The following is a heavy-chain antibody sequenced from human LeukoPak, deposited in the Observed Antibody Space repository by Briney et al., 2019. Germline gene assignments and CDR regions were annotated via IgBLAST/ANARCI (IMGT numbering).Heavy chain of an antibody. V-gene: IGHV4-39*07. CDR3: AREGTSYY. J-gene: IGHJ4*02. CDR2: IYYSGST. CDR1: GGSISSSSYY. Sequence: SETLSLTCTVSGGSISSSSYYWAWIRQPPGKGLEWIGSIYYSGSTYYNMSLKTRVTMSVDTSKNQFSLHLASVTAADTAVYYCAREGTSYYWGQGTLVTVSS.